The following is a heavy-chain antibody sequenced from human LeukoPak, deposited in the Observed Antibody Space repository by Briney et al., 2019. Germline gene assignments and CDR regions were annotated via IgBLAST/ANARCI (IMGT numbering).Heavy chain of an antibody. CDR1: GFTVSSNY. CDR3: ARGGFDGFDI. CDR2: IYSGGST. Sequence: GGSLRLSCAASGFTVSSNYMSWVRQAPGKGLEWVSIIYSGGSTYYADSVKGRFSISRDISKNTLYLQMDSLRAEDTAVYYCARGGFDGFDIWGLGTMVTVSS. V-gene: IGHV3-53*01. J-gene: IGHJ3*02.